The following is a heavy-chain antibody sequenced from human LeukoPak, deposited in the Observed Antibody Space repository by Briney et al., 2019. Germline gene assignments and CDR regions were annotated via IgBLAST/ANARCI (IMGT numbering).Heavy chain of an antibody. D-gene: IGHD2-15*01. J-gene: IGHJ4*02. CDR2: IYYSGST. Sequence: KPSETLSLTCTVSGDSISSYYWSWIRQPPGKGLEWIGDIYYSGSTNYNPSLKSRVTISVDTSKNQFSLKVSSVTAADTAVYYCGRDSGGTVDSWGQGTLVTVSS. CDR1: GDSISSYY. CDR3: GRDSGGTVDS. V-gene: IGHV4-59*01.